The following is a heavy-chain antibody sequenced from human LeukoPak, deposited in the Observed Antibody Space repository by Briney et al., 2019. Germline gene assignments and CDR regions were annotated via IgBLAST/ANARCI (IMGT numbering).Heavy chain of an antibody. CDR2: IIPIFGTA. CDR1: GGTFSSYA. D-gene: IGHD3-22*01. Sequence: ASVKVSCKASGGTFSSYAISWVRQAPGHGLEWMGGIIPIFGTANYAQKFQGRVTITADESTSTAYMELSSLRSEDTAVYYCTNYDSSGYDYWGQGTLVTVSS. CDR3: TNYDSSGYDY. V-gene: IGHV1-69*13. J-gene: IGHJ4*02.